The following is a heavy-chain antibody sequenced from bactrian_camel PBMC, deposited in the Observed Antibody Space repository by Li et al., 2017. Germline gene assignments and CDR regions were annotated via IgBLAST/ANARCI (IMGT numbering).Heavy chain of an antibody. V-gene: IGHV3S53*01. CDR1: GNTFSLYS. Sequence: HVQLVESGGGSVRAGESLTLSCEISGNTFSLYSLGWFRQAPGKRREGVAAVNSDGGEDFADSVKGRFTISQDIAKNTVYLQVNSLTPEDTAMYYCAANFGPYCSGPYLARRANFLGQGTQVTVS. D-gene: IGHD2*01. J-gene: IGHJ4*01. CDR2: VNSDGGE.